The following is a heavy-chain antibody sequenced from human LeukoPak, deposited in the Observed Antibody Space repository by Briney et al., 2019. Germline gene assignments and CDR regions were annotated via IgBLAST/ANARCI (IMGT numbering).Heavy chain of an antibody. CDR1: GASMNSNY. J-gene: IGHJ6*02. D-gene: IGHD1-26*01. Sequence: SETLSLTCTVSGASMNSNYWSWIRQPPGRGLEWIGYIYYSGSTNYNPSLKSRVTISVDTSKNQFSLKLSSVTAADTAVYYCARVKWVNYGMDVWGQGTTVTVSS. CDR3: ARVKWVNYGMDV. V-gene: IGHV4-59*01. CDR2: IYYSGST.